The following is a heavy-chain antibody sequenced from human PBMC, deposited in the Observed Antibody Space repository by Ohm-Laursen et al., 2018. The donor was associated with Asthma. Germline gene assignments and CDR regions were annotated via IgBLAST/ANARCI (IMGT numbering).Heavy chain of an antibody. Sequence: SLRLSCAAPGYTFSRYSIHWVRQVPGKGLEWVASISTASTFIYYADSVRGRFTTSRDNAKNSLYLQMNSLTAEDTAVYYCARVSGTYRDHWGQGTLVTVSS. D-gene: IGHD3-3*01. CDR1: GYTFSRYS. V-gene: IGHV3-21*01. CDR3: ARVSGTYRDH. CDR2: ISTASTFI. J-gene: IGHJ4*02.